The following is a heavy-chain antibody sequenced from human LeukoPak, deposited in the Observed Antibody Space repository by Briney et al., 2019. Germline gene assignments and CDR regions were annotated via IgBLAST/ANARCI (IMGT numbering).Heavy chain of an antibody. Sequence: GGSLRLSCAASGFTFSGSALHWVRQASGKGLEWVGRIRSTANGYATAYAASVKGRFTISRDNSKNTLYLQMNSLRAEDTAVYYCAKNMRWFGSAPRSRSAPPDYWGQGTLVTVSS. J-gene: IGHJ4*02. D-gene: IGHD2/OR15-2a*01. CDR2: IRSTANGYAT. CDR1: GFTFSGSA. CDR3: AKNMRWFGSAPRSRSAPPDY. V-gene: IGHV3-73*01.